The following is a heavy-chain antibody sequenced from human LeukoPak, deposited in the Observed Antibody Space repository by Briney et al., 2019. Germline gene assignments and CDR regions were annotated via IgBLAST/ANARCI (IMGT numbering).Heavy chain of an antibody. Sequence: LRLSXXASXXTXXSYGMHWVRQAXGXGLEWVAVIWYDGSNKYYADSVKGRFTISRDNSKNTLYLQMNSLRAEDTAVYYCARDYLVGTAAAGYYYYYYGMDVWGQGTTVTVSS. CDR2: IWYDGSNK. D-gene: IGHD6-13*01. CDR1: XXTXXSYG. V-gene: IGHV3-33*01. CDR3: ARDYLVGTAAAGYYYYYYGMDV. J-gene: IGHJ6*02.